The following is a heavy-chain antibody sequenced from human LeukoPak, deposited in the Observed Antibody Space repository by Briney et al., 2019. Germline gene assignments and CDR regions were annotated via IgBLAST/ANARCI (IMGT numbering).Heavy chain of an antibody. CDR2: IYYSEST. D-gene: IGHD3-3*01. CDR3: ARVRFLEWPLFDP. CDR1: GGSISSYY. J-gene: IGHJ5*02. Sequence: SETLSLTCTVSGGSISSYYWSWIRQPPGKGLEWIGYIYYSESTNYNPSLKSRVTISVDTPKKQLSLKLSSVTAADTAVYYCARVRFLEWPLFDPWGQGTLVTVSS. V-gene: IGHV4-59*01.